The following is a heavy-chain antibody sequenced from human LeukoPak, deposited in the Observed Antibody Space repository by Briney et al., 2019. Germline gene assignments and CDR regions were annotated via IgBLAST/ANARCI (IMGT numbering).Heavy chain of an antibody. V-gene: IGHV4-31*03. J-gene: IGHJ4*02. CDR2: IHPSGML. CDR3: SRGLDSRKLGY. CDR1: GASFNSDDQY. D-gene: IGHD3-22*01. Sequence: PSETLSLTCTVSGASFNSDDQYWNWLRQSPGKGLEWIGSIHPSGMLYNNPSLESRVTMSRDTSKNQFSLNLDSVTAADTAVYFCSRGLDSRKLGYWGQGILVTVSS.